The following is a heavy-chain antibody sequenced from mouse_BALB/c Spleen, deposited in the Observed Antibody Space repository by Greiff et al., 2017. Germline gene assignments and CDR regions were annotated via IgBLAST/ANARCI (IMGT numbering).Heavy chain of an antibody. V-gene: IGHV14-3*02. J-gene: IGHJ4*01. D-gene: IGHD1-1*01. CDR1: GFNIKDTY. CDR2: IDPANGNT. CDR3: ARSLVATDDYYAMDY. Sequence: EVKLMESGAELVKPGASVKLSCTASGFNIKDTYMHWVKQRPEQGLEWIGRIDPANGNTKYDPKFQGKATITADTSSNTAYLQLSSLTSEDTAVYYCARSLVATDDYYAMDYWGQGTSVTVSS.